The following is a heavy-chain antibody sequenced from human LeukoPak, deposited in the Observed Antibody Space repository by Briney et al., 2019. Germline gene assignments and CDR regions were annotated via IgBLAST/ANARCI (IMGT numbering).Heavy chain of an antibody. Sequence: PGGSLRLSCAASGFSFNNYAMTWVRQAPGGGLEWVSTISSRGDSTYDADSVRGRFTISRDNFQNSLYLQMNSLRAEDTAVYYCAKGPRPDISVAHTLERWGQGTLVTVSS. V-gene: IGHV3-23*01. CDR3: AKGPRPDISVAHTLER. D-gene: IGHD6-19*01. J-gene: IGHJ4*02. CDR2: ISSRGDST. CDR1: GFSFNNYA.